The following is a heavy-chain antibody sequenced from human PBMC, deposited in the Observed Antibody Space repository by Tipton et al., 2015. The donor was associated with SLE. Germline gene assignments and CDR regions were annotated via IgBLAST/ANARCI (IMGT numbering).Heavy chain of an antibody. CDR1: GGSISSGSYY. CDR2: IYTSGST. J-gene: IGHJ2*01. D-gene: IGHD3-16*01. CDR3: ARLGRRGGNWYFDL. Sequence: LRLSCTVSGGSISSGSYYWSWIRQPAGKGLEWIGRIYTSGSTNYNPSLKSRVTISVDTSKNQFSLKLNSVTAADTAVYYCARLGRRGGNWYFDLWGRGTLVTVSS. V-gene: IGHV4-61*02.